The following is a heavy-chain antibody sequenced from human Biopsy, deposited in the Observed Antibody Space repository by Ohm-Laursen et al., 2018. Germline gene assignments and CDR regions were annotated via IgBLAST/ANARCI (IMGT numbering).Heavy chain of an antibody. CDR2: INPSGSTT. D-gene: IGHD6-19*01. CDR3: ARNTGWYGDLYYFDY. Sequence: GASVKVSCKASGYSFTSYYMHWVRQAPGQGLEWMGMINPSGSTTSYPQIFQGRVTMTRDTSKSTVYMELSSLRSADPAVYFCARNTGWYGDLYYFDYWGQGTLVTVSS. V-gene: IGHV1-46*01. CDR1: GYSFTSYY. J-gene: IGHJ4*02.